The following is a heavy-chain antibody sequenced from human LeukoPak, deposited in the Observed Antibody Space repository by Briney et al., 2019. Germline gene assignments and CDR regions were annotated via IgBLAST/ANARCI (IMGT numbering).Heavy chain of an antibody. CDR2: INHSGST. CDR3: ARGTYVDTAMGHYAFDI. D-gene: IGHD5-18*01. CDR1: GGSFSGYY. Sequence: SETLSLTCAVYGGSFSGYYWSWIRQPPGKGLDWIGEINHSGSTNYNPSLKSRVTISVDTSKNQFSLKLSSVTAADTAVYYCARGTYVDTAMGHYAFDIWGQGTMVTVSS. J-gene: IGHJ3*02. V-gene: IGHV4-34*01.